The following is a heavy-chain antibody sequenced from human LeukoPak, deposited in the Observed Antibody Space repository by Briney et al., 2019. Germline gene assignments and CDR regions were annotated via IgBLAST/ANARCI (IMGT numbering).Heavy chain of an antibody. V-gene: IGHV3-11*01. Sequence: GGSLRLSCAASGFTFCDYYMSWIRQAPGKGLEWVSYISSSGSAIYYADSVKGRFTISRDNAKNSLYLQMNSLRAEDTAVYYCASPRGTSGGYPLFNYWGQGTLVTVSS. CDR2: ISSSGSAI. CDR3: ASPRGTSGGYPLFNY. J-gene: IGHJ4*02. CDR1: GFTFCDYY. D-gene: IGHD2-15*01.